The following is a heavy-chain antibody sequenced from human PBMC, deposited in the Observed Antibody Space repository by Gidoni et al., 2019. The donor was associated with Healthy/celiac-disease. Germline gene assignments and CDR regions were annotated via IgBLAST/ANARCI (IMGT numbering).Heavy chain of an antibody. V-gene: IGHV3-21*01. D-gene: IGHD6-19*01. CDR2: ISSSSSYI. CDR1: GFTFSSYS. CDR3: ARVYPGQWLGDYYYYGMDV. Sequence: EVQLVESGGGLVKPGGSLRLSCAAPGFTFSSYSMNWVRQAPGQGLEWVSSISSSSSYIYYADSVKGRFTISRDNAKNSLYLQMNSLRAEDTAVYYCARVYPGQWLGDYYYYGMDVWGQGTTVTVSS. J-gene: IGHJ6*02.